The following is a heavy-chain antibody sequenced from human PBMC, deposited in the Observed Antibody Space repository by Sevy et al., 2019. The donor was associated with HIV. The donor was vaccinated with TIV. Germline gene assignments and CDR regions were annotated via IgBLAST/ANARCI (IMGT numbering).Heavy chain of an antibody. CDR3: ARAAVDTAIEGFDY. D-gene: IGHD5-18*01. CDR1: GYTFTRYY. J-gene: IGHJ4*02. CDR2: INTNTGNP. V-gene: IGHV7-4-1*02. Sequence: ASVKVSCKASGYTFTRYYMNWVRQAPGQGLEWIGWINTNTGNPTYAQAFTGRFVFSLDTSVSTAYLKISSLKAEDTAVYYCARAAVDTAIEGFDYWGQGSLVTVSS.